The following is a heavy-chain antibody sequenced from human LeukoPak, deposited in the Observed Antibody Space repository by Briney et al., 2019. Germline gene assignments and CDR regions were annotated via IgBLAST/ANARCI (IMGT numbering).Heavy chain of an antibody. D-gene: IGHD5-18*01. V-gene: IGHV3-23*01. J-gene: IGHJ4*02. CDR3: ARGDTNFDY. CDR1: GFTFSSYA. CDR2: ISGSGGST. Sequence: VGSLRLSCAASGFTFSSYAMNWVRQAPGKGLEWVSVISGSGGSTYYADSVKGRFTISRDNSKNTLYLQMNSLRAEDTAVHYCARGDTNFDYWGQGTLVTVSS.